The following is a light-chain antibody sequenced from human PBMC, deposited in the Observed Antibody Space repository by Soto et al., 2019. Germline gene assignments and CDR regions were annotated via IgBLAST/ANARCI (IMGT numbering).Light chain of an antibody. V-gene: IGLV9-49*01. J-gene: IGLJ2*01. CDR3: GADHGSGSNFVS. CDR2: VGTGGIVG. Sequence: QSVLTQPPSASASLGASVTLTCTPSSGYSNYKVDWYQQRPGKGPRFVMRVGTGGIVGSKGDGIPDRFSVLGSGLNRYLTIKNIQEEDESDYHCGADHGSGSNFVSIGGGTQLTVL. CDR1: SGYSNYK.